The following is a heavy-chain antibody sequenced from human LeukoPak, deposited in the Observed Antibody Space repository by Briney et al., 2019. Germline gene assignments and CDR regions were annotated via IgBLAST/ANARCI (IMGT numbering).Heavy chain of an antibody. CDR3: ATTSSSSWDYFDY. V-gene: IGHV3-21*01. D-gene: IGHD6-13*01. CDR2: ISSSSSYI. J-gene: IGHJ4*02. CDR1: GFTFSSYS. Sequence: GGSLRLSCAASGFTFSSYSMNWVRQAPGKGLEWVSSISSSSSYIYYADSAKGRFTISRDNAKNSLYLQMNSLRAEDTAVYYCATTSSSSWDYFDYWGQGTLVTVSS.